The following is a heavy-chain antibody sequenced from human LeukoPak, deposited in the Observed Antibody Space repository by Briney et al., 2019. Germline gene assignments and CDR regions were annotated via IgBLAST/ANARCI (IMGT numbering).Heavy chain of an antibody. CDR1: GFTFSSYS. CDR3: AIYCTNGVCYPYFDY. CDR2: ISSSSSYI. V-gene: IGHV3-21*01. J-gene: IGHJ4*02. Sequence: KPGGSLRLSCAASGFTFSSYSMNWVRQAPGKGLEWVSSISSSSSYIYYADSVKGRFTISRDNAKNSLYLQMNSLRAEDTAVYYCAIYCTNGVCYPYFDYWGQGTLVTVSS. D-gene: IGHD2-8*01.